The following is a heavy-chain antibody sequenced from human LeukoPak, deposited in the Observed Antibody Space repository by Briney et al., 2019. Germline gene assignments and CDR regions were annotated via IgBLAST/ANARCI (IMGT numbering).Heavy chain of an antibody. Sequence: SETLSLTCPVSGYSLGSAYYWGWIRQPPGKGLEWIGSIHHSGSTYYNPSLKSRVTMSVDTSKNQFSLKLSSVTAADTAVYYCARGGDIVVVVAAPTGRWFDPWGQGTLVTVSS. D-gene: IGHD2-15*01. CDR1: GYSLGSAYY. CDR2: IHHSGST. V-gene: IGHV4-38-2*02. J-gene: IGHJ5*02. CDR3: ARGGDIVVVVAAPTGRWFDP.